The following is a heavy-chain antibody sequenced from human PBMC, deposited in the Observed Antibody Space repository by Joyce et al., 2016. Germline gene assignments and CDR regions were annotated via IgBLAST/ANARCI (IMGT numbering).Heavy chain of an antibody. Sequence: QVQLVQSGAEVKKPGASVKVSCKASGYTFTNFDINWVRQAPGQGLDGLGLMTHNSGNTGYAKNFQGRVTMTRDTSISAAYMELSSLRSEDTAVYFCARNKYGTGDFDFWGQGTPVTVSS. V-gene: IGHV1-8*01. D-gene: IGHD7-27*01. CDR2: MTHNSGNT. J-gene: IGHJ4*02. CDR3: ARNKYGTGDFDF. CDR1: GYTFTNFD.